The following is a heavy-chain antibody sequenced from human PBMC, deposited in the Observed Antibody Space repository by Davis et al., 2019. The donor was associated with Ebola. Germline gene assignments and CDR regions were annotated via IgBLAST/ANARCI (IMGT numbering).Heavy chain of an antibody. CDR3: ATSNCSTTSCPTLGYFDF. Sequence: SETLSLTCAVYGESFSDYYWTWIRQSPGKGLEWIGEINHSGDTYYNPSLKSRVVISVDTSKDQFSLKLDSVTAADTAIYYCATSNCSTTSCPTLGYFDFWGQGTLVTVSS. D-gene: IGHD2-2*01. CDR2: INHSGDT. J-gene: IGHJ4*02. CDR1: GESFSDYY. V-gene: IGHV4-34*09.